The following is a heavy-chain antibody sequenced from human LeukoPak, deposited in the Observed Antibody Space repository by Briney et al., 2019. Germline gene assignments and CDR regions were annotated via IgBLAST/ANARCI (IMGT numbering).Heavy chain of an antibody. Sequence: GGSLRLSCAASGFTLSSYSMNWVRQAPGKGLECVSSISSSSSYIYYTDSVKGRFTISRDNAKNSLYLQMNSLRAEDTAVYYCARGASYYYGSGSQEIDYWGQGTLVTVSS. CDR1: GFTLSSYS. J-gene: IGHJ4*02. CDR3: ARGASYYYGSGSQEIDY. CDR2: ISSSSSYI. D-gene: IGHD3-10*01. V-gene: IGHV3-21*01.